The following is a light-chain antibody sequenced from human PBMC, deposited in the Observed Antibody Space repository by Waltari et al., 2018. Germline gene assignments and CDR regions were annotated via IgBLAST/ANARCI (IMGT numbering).Light chain of an antibody. V-gene: IGKV1-5*03. CDR3: QQYNSYSFT. CDR2: KAS. Sequence: IQMTQSPSTLSASVGDRVTITCRASQTIGNWLAWYQQKPGKAPKLLIYKASSLQSGVPSRFSGSGSGTEFTLTISSLQPDDFATYYCQQYNSYSFTFGPGTTVDI. CDR1: QTIGNW. J-gene: IGKJ3*01.